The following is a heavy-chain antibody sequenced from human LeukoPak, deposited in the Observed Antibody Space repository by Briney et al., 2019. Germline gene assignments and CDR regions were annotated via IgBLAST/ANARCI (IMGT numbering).Heavy chain of an antibody. J-gene: IGHJ5*02. Sequence: ASVKASCSASGSPFTSYAMNWVREAPGHRLGWRGWINTKTGNPTYAQGFTRRFVFSLTASVSTAELQISSLTADDTAVYYSTREPGITMVRGVFPWGQGTLVTVSS. CDR3: TREPGITMVRGVFP. D-gene: IGHD3-10*01. CDR2: INTKTGNP. V-gene: IGHV7-4-1*02. CDR1: GSPFTSYA.